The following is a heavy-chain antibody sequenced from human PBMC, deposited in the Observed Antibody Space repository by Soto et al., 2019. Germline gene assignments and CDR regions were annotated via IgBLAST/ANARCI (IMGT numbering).Heavy chain of an antibody. V-gene: IGHV1-18*01. CDR3: ARVAGYGSGNRLFAN. Sequence: QVQLVQSGAEVTKPGASVKVSCKTSGYPFSTYGLSWVRQAPGQGHVWMGCSVANSGNTIYAQKLQGRVTMYADRSTNTASMVVRSLTSADSALYHCARVAGYGSGNRLFANWGQGNLVTVS. CDR2: SVANSGNT. D-gene: IGHD3-10*01. CDR1: GYPFSTYG. J-gene: IGHJ4*02.